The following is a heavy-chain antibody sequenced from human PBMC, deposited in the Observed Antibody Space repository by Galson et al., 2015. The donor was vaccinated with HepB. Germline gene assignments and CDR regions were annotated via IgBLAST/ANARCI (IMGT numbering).Heavy chain of an antibody. V-gene: IGHV3-23*01. CDR1: GFTFSHYA. Sequence: SLRLSCAASGFTFSHYAMRWVRPAPGKGLEWVSGITGSGDGTYYEDSVKGRFTISRDNSKNTLYLQMNSLRAEDTAIYYCAKEKRGNLNYSDYWGQGTLVTVSS. D-gene: IGHD1-1*01. CDR2: ITGSGDGT. J-gene: IGHJ4*02. CDR3: AKEKRGNLNYSDY.